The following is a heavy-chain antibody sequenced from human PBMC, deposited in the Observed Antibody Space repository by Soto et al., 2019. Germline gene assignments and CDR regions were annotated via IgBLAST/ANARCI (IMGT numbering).Heavy chain of an antibody. CDR2: IHPSDSST. Sequence: GASLKIACNCFGFSIRTYRILLLRTVPGKGLEWMGRIHPSDSSTNYSPSFQGHVVISVDTSTNTATLQWSSLKASDTAIYDCARHFYDASDYRGEAYWGQGTLVTFSS. CDR3: ARHFYDASDYRGEAY. J-gene: IGHJ4*02. CDR1: GFSIRTYR. V-gene: IGHV5-10-1*01. D-gene: IGHD3-22*01.